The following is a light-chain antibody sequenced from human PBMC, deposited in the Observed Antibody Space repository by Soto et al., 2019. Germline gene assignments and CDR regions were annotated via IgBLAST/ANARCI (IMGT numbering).Light chain of an antibody. CDR2: DAS. CDR1: QSISSW. Sequence: DIQMSQSPSTLSASVGDRVTITCRASQSISSWLAWYQQKPGKAPKFLIYDASSLESGVPSRFSGSGSGTEFTLTISSLQPDDFATYYCQQYNSYSWTFGQGTKV. J-gene: IGKJ1*01. CDR3: QQYNSYSWT. V-gene: IGKV1-5*01.